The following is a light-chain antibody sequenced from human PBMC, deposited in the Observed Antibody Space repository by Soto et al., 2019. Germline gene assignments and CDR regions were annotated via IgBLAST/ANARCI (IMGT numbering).Light chain of an antibody. V-gene: IGLV1-40*01. CDR2: GNN. CDR1: SSNLGAGYD. CDR3: QSYENSLGATYV. J-gene: IGLJ1*01. Sequence: QPVLTQPPSVSGAPGHRVTISCTGSSSNLGAGYDVHWYQQLPGTAPRLLIYGNNNRPSGVPDRFSGSRSGTSASLAITGLQAEDEADYYCQSYENSLGATYVFGTGTMVTVL.